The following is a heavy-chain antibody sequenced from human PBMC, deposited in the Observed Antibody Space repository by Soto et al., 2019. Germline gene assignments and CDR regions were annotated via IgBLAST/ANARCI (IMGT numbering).Heavy chain of an antibody. CDR2: IYWDDDK. CDR3: AHLMITFGGVIADDAFDV. J-gene: IGHJ3*01. Sequence: QITLKESGPSLVKPTETLPLTCTFSGFSLTTKTVGVGWIRQPPGQALEWLAVIYWDDDKRYSPSLRSRLTVTKDTSKNQVVLTMSNVDPVDTATYYCAHLMITFGGVIADDAFDVWGQGTKVTVSS. V-gene: IGHV2-5*02. D-gene: IGHD3-16*02. CDR1: GFSLTTKTVG.